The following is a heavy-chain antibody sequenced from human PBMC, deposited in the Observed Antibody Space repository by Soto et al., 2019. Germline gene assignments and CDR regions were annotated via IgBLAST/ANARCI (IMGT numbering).Heavy chain of an antibody. V-gene: IGHV1-24*01. CDR2: FDTEDGET. J-gene: IGHJ6*02. CDR3: ATGGFACDSPTLNYYYGMDV. Sequence: ASVKVSCKVSGYTLTKLSMHWVRQAPGKGLEWMGCFDTEDGETIYAQKFQGRVTMTKDTSTDTAYMELSSLRSEDTAVYYCATGGFACDSPTLNYYYGMDVWGQGTPVTVSS. CDR1: GYTLTKLS. D-gene: IGHD2-21*02.